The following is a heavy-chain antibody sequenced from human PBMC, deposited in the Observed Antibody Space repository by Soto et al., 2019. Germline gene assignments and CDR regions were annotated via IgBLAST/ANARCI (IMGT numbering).Heavy chain of an antibody. CDR2: IIPMFGTA. CDR3: ARSRANYYDSRGYYYSTFDY. CDR1: GGTFSSYA. J-gene: IGHJ4*02. Sequence: QVQLVQSGAEVKKPGSSVKVSCKTSGGTFSSYAISWVRKAPGQGLEWMGGIIPMFGTANYAHKFQGRVTITADESTSTAYMQLSSLRSEDTAVYYCARSRANYYDSRGYYYSTFDYWGQGTLVTVSS. V-gene: IGHV1-69*12. D-gene: IGHD3-22*01.